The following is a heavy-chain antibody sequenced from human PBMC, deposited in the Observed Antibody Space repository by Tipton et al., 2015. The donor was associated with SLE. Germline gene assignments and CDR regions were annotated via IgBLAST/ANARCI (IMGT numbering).Heavy chain of an antibody. J-gene: IGHJ6*02. CDR1: GFIFSDYY. CDR2: IYSGGST. V-gene: IGHV3-53*01. CDR3: ARDRSSSSNYGMDV. Sequence: SLRLSCVASGFIFSDYYMSWVRQAPGKGLEWVSVIYSGGSTYYADSVKGRFTISRDNSKNTLYLQMNSLRAEDTAVYYCARDRSSSSNYGMDVWGQGTTVTVSS. D-gene: IGHD6-6*01.